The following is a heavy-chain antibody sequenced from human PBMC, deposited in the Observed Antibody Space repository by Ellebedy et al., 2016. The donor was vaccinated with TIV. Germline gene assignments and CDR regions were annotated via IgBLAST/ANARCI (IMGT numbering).Heavy chain of an antibody. CDR1: GGSISSSSYY. V-gene: IGHV4-39*07. CDR3: ARGSVMGTTYYYDSSGYYLNLPDY. Sequence: SETLSLTCTVSGGSISSSSYYWGWIRQPPGKGLEWIGSIYYSGSTYYNPSLKSRVTISVDTSKNQFSLKLSSVTAADTAVYYCARGSVMGTTYYYDSSGYYLNLPDYWGQGTLVTVSS. CDR2: IYYSGST. J-gene: IGHJ4*02. D-gene: IGHD3-22*01.